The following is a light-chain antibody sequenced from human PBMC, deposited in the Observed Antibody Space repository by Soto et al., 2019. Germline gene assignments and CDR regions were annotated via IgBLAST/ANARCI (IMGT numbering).Light chain of an antibody. J-gene: IGLJ1*01. CDR1: SSDVGGYNY. CDR3: CSYAGSYTSPYV. Sequence: QSVLTQPRSVSGSPGQSVTISCTGTSSDVGGYNYVSWYQQHPGKAPKLMIYDVSKRPSGVPDRFSGSKSGNTASLTISGLQAEDEADYYCCSYAGSYTSPYVFGTGTKVPS. CDR2: DVS. V-gene: IGLV2-11*01.